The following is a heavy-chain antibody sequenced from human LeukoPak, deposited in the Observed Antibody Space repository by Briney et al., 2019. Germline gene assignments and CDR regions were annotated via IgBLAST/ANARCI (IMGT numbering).Heavy chain of an antibody. CDR2: ISAYNGNT. Sequence: ASVKVSCKASGYTFTSYGISWVRQAPGQGLEWMGWISAYNGNTNYAQKLQGRVTMTTDTSTSTAYMELRSLRSGDTAVYYCAREDLAAGPLDYWGQGTLVTVSS. CDR3: AREDLAAGPLDY. D-gene: IGHD6-6*01. CDR1: GYTFTSYG. V-gene: IGHV1-18*01. J-gene: IGHJ4*02.